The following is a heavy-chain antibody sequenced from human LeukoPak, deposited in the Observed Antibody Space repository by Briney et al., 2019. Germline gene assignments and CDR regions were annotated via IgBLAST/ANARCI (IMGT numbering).Heavy chain of an antibody. Sequence: SQTLSLTCTVSGGSISSGGYYWRWIRQHPGKGLEWIGYIYYSGSTYYNPSLKSRVTISVDTSKNQFSLKLSSVTASDTAVYYCARERYYYDSSGYLNYYYYYGMDVWGQGTTVTVSS. CDR2: IYYSGST. J-gene: IGHJ6*02. D-gene: IGHD3-22*01. V-gene: IGHV4-31*03. CDR1: GGSISSGGYY. CDR3: ARERYYYDSSGYLNYYYYYGMDV.